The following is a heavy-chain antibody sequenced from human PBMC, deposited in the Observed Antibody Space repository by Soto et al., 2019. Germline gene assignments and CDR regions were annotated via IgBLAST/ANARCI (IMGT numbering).Heavy chain of an antibody. CDR2: IKSKTDGGTT. J-gene: IGHJ6*02. CDR1: GFTFSNAW. Sequence: GGSLRLSCAASGFTFSNAWMNWVRQATGKGLEWVGRIKSKTDGGTTDYAAPVKGRFTISRDDSKNTLYLQMNSLKTEDTAVYYCTTLRPLIILGHGYGMDVWGQGTTVTVSS. CDR3: TTLRPLIILGHGYGMDV. V-gene: IGHV3-15*07. D-gene: IGHD2-15*01.